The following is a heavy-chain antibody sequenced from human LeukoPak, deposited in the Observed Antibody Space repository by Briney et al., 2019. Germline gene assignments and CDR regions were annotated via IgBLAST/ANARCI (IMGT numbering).Heavy chain of an antibody. D-gene: IGHD3-22*01. J-gene: IGHJ4*02. CDR1: GYTFTKYG. CDR3: SRDWPLVITDS. Sequence: ASVKVSCTASGYTFTKYGISWLRQAPGQGLEWMGRIDTNSGDTHFAQKFQDRVTMTTDTSTTTAYMELRSLTSDDTAVYFCSRDWPLVITDSWGQGTLVTVSS. CDR2: IDTNSGDT. V-gene: IGHV1-18*01.